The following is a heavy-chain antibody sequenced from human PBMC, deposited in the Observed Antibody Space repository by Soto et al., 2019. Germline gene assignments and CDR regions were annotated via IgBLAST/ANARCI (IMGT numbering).Heavy chain of an antibody. D-gene: IGHD3-9*01. Sequence: ASVKVSCKASGYTFTSYGISWVRQAPGQGLEWMGWISAYNGNTNYAQKLQGRVTMTTDTSTSTAYMELRSLRSDDTAVYYCSRGGCIRYFDWLQYGYYGMDVWGQGTTVTVSS. CDR2: ISAYNGNT. J-gene: IGHJ6*02. CDR1: GYTFTSYG. CDR3: SRGGCIRYFDWLQYGYYGMDV. V-gene: IGHV1-18*04.